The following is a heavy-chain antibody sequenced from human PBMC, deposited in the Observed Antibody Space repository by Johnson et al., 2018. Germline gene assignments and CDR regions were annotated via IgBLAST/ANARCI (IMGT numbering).Heavy chain of an antibody. CDR1: GVPVSSNY. D-gene: IGHD2-15*01. Sequence: VQLVQSGGGLVQPGGSLRLSCVVSGVPVSSNYISWVRKAPEKGLAWVSVIYSGGRPYYGASVKGRFTISKDNAKKTVFLQMNSLRVEDTALYYCATDGGWYFDKWGQGTLVTVSS. CDR3: ATDGGWYFDK. CDR2: IYSGGRP. J-gene: IGHJ4*02. V-gene: IGHV3-53*01.